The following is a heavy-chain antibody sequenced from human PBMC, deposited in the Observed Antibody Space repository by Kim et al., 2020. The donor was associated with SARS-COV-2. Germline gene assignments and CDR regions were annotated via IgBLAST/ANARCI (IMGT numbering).Heavy chain of an antibody. CDR3: ARGIAAMTGDYGLDY. Sequence: GGSLRLSCAASGFTFSSYWMHWVRQAPGKGLVWVSRINSDGSSTSSAYSVKGRYTISRDNAKNTQYLQMNSLSAEDTAVYYCARGIAAMTGDYGLDYWGQGTLVTVSS. CDR1: GFTFSSYW. V-gene: IGHV3-74*01. D-gene: IGHD2-2*01. CDR2: INSDGSST. J-gene: IGHJ4*02.